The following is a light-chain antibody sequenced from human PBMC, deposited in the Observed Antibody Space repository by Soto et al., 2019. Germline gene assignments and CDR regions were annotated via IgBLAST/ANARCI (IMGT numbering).Light chain of an antibody. CDR2: AAS. J-gene: IGKJ1*01. Sequence: DIQMTQSPSSLSASVGDRVTITCRASQTINTYLNWYQQKPGKAPKLLIHAASSLQSGVPSRFSGSGSGTEFTLTISNLQPDDFATYYCQQYESYSPWTFGQGTKV. V-gene: IGKV1-39*01. CDR3: QQYESYSPWT. CDR1: QTINTY.